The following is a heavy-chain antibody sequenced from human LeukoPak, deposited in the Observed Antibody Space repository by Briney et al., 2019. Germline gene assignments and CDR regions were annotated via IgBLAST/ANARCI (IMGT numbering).Heavy chain of an antibody. V-gene: IGHV4-39*07. Sequence: PSETLSLTCTVSGGSISSSSYYWGWIRQPPGKGLEWIGSIYYSGSTYYNPSLKSRVTISVDTSKNQFSLKLSSVTAADTAVYYCAREGGYDQIDYWGQGTLVTVSS. J-gene: IGHJ4*02. CDR3: AREGGYDQIDY. D-gene: IGHD5-12*01. CDR2: IYYSGST. CDR1: GGSISSSSYY.